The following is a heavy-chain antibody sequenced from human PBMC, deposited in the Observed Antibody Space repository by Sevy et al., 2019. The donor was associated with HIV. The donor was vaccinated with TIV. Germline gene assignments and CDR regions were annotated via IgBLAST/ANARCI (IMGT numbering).Heavy chain of an antibody. CDR2: IYYSGST. J-gene: IGHJ5*02. CDR3: ARVGSSWYGQVNWFDP. V-gene: IGHV4-59*01. Sequence: TLSLTCTVSGGSISSYYWSWIRQPPGKGLEWIGYIYYSGSTNYNPSLKSRVTISVDTSKNQFSLKWSSVTAADTAVYYCARVGSSWYGQVNWFDPWGQGTLVTVSS. CDR1: GGSISSYY. D-gene: IGHD6-13*01.